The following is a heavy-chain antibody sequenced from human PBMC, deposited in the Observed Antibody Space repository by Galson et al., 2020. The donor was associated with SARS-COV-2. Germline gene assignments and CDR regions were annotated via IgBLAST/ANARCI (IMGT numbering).Heavy chain of an antibody. D-gene: IGHD6-6*01. Sequence: NSGGSLRLSCAASGFTFSSYSMNWVRQAPGKGLEWVSSISSSSSYIYYADSVKGRFTISRDNANNSLYLQMNSLRAEDTAVYYCARDKFHRIAARRGGGDYWGQGTLFTVSS. CDR1: GFTFSSYS. CDR3: ARDKFHRIAARRGGGDY. CDR2: ISSSSSYI. V-gene: IGHV3-21*01. J-gene: IGHJ4*02.